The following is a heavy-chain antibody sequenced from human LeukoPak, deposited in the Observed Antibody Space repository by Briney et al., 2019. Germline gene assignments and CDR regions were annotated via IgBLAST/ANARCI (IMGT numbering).Heavy chain of an antibody. CDR1: GGSISSSNYY. J-gene: IGHJ1*01. Sequence: SEALSLTCTVSGGSISSSNYYWGWLRQPPGMGREGIGSIYYSGTTYYNPSLESRVTISVDTSKNQFSLKLSTLTAADTAVYYCARFSRIAAAGTGLGYFQHWGPGTLLTASS. CDR3: ARFSRIAAAGTGLGYFQH. V-gene: IGHV4-39*07. CDR2: IYYSGTT. D-gene: IGHD6-13*01.